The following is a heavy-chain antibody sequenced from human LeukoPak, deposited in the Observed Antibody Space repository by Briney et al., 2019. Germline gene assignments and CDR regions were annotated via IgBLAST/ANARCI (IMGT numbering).Heavy chain of an antibody. J-gene: IGHJ4*02. CDR1: GFSFSTYS. CDR3: SRGLVSAFDY. CDR2: ISSSSSPI. V-gene: IGHV3-48*02. Sequence: GGSLRLSCAASGFSFSTYSMNWVRQAPGKGLEWVSYISSSSSPIHYADSVRGRFTISRDNAKNSLYLQMNSLRDEDTAVYYCSRGLVSAFDYWGQGTLATVSS. D-gene: IGHD2-8*01.